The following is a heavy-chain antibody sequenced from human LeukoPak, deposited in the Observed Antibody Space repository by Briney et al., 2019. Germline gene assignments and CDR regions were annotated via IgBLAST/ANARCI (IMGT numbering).Heavy chain of an antibody. J-gene: IGHJ6*02. CDR1: GFTSSDHY. V-gene: IGHV3-7*03. CDR3: ARGGGLDV. Sequence: GGSLRLSCAASGFTSSDHYMDWVRQAPGKGLEWVASINHNGNVNYYVDSVKGRFTISRDNAKNSLYLQMSNLRAEDTAVYFCARGGGLDVWGQGATVTVSS. CDR2: INHNGNVN. D-gene: IGHD3-16*01.